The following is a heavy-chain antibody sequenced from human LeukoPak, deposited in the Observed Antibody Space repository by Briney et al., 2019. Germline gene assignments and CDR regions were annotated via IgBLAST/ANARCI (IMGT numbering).Heavy chain of an antibody. Sequence: GGSLRLSCAASGFTFSSYGMHWVRQAPGKGLEWVAVISYDGSNKYYADSVKGRVTISRDNSKNTLYLQMNSLRAGDTAVYYCAKDLRYSSSWYPPYYYYYYGMDVWGQGTTVTVSS. J-gene: IGHJ6*02. CDR1: GFTFSSYG. CDR3: AKDLRYSSSWYPPYYYYYYGMDV. D-gene: IGHD6-13*01. V-gene: IGHV3-30*18. CDR2: ISYDGSNK.